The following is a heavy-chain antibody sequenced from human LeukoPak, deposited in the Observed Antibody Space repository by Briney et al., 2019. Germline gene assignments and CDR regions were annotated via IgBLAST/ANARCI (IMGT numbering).Heavy chain of an antibody. D-gene: IGHD1-7*01. CDR2: IWYDGSNK. Sequence: GGSLRLSCAASGFTFSSYGMQWVRQAPGKGLEWVAVIWYDGSNKYYADSVKGRFNISRDNDKNTLYLQMNSLRADDTSVYYCARDSPAYNWNYGIFDYWGQGTLVTVSS. J-gene: IGHJ4*02. V-gene: IGHV3-33*01. CDR3: ARDSPAYNWNYGIFDY. CDR1: GFTFSSYG.